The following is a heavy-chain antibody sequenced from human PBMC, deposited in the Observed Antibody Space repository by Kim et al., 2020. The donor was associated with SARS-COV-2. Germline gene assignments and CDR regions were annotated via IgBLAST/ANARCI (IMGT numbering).Heavy chain of an antibody. CDR3: ARPLQEYCSSTSCYYYGLDV. CDR1: GFTFITYS. D-gene: IGHD2-2*01. V-gene: IGHV3-48*04. Sequence: GGSLRLSCAASGFTFITYSMNWVRQAPGKGLEWVSYISSGSSITYYADSVKGRFTISRDNAKNSLYLQMNSLRAEDTAVYYCARPLQEYCSSTSCYYYGLDVCGQGTTVTVSS. J-gene: IGHJ6*02. CDR2: ISSGSSIT.